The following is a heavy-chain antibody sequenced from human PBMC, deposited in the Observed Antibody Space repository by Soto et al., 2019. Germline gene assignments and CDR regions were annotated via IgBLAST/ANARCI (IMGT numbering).Heavy chain of an antibody. J-gene: IGHJ5*02. CDR2: IYPGDSDT. V-gene: IGHV5-51*01. Sequence: PGESLKISCKGSGYSFTSYWIGWVRQMPGKGLEWMGIIYPGDSDTRYSPSFQGQVTISADKSISTAYLQWSSLKASDTAMYYCARSGDSSSSYFPWFDPWGQGTLVTVPQ. D-gene: IGHD6-6*01. CDR3: ARSGDSSSSYFPWFDP. CDR1: GYSFTSYW.